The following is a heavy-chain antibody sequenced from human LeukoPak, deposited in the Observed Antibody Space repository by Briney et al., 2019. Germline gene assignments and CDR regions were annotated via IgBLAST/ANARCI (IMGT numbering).Heavy chain of an antibody. J-gene: IGHJ4*02. CDR2: IVGSGGST. V-gene: IGHV3-23*01. CDR1: GFTFSNYA. Sequence: GASLRLSCAASGFTFSNYAMSWVRQAPEKGLEWVSAIVGSGGSTYYADSVKGRFTISRDNPKNTLYLQMNSLRAEDTAVYYCAKWGDYDILTGYYVSDYWGQGTLVTVSS. CDR3: AKWGDYDILTGYYVSDY. D-gene: IGHD3-9*01.